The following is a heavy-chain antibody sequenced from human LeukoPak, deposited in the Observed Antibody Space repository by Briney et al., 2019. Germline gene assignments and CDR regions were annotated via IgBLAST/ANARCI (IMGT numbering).Heavy chain of an antibody. D-gene: IGHD5-18*01. Sequence: ASVKVSCKASGYTFTSYAMNWVRQAPGQGLEWMGWINTNAGNPTYAQGFTGRFACSSDTSVSTAYLQISSLKAEDTAVYYCARGEAYSYGNGDSDYWGQGTLVTVSS. CDR2: INTNAGNP. CDR1: GYTFTSYA. CDR3: ARGEAYSYGNGDSDY. V-gene: IGHV7-4-1*02. J-gene: IGHJ4*02.